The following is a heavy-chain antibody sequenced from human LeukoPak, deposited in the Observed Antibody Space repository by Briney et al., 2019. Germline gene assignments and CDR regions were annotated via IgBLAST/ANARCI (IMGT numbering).Heavy chain of an antibody. J-gene: IGHJ3*02. Sequence: ASVKVSCKTSGYTFTANYMQWVRQAPGQGLEWMGWVNPNSGATKYAQKFQGRVTMTRDTSISTAYMELSRLRSDDTAVYYCARYRCKTTSGCEDTDAFDMWGQGTMVTVSS. D-gene: IGHD2/OR15-2a*01. CDR2: VNPNSGAT. V-gene: IGHV1-2*02. CDR3: ARYRCKTTSGCEDTDAFDM. CDR1: GYTFTANY.